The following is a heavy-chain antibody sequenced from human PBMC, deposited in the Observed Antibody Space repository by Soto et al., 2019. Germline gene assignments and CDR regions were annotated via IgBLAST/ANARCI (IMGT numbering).Heavy chain of an antibody. CDR1: GYTFTGYY. V-gene: IGHV1-2*02. D-gene: IGHD2-15*01. Sequence: ASVKVSCKASGYTFTGYYMHWVRQAPGQGLEWMGWINPNSGGTNYAQKFQGRVTMTRDTSISTAYMELSRLRSDDTAVYYCARDRRVDIVVVVAATDNYYYYGMDVWGQGTTVTVSS. CDR3: ARDRRVDIVVVVAATDNYYYYGMDV. J-gene: IGHJ6*02. CDR2: INPNSGGT.